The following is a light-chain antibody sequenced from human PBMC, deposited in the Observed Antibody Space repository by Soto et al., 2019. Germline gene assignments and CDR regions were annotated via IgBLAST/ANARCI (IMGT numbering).Light chain of an antibody. CDR3: HPANSFPLT. V-gene: IGKV1-12*01. CDR1: QGISSW. CDR2: AAS. Sequence: DIQMTQYPSSVSASVGDRVTSTCRAIQGISSWLAWYQQKPGTAPKLLNYAASTLQSGDPARFSGSGAGTDFTITIRTVQPEAFATYYCHPANSFPLTFGGGTKVEIK. J-gene: IGKJ4*01.